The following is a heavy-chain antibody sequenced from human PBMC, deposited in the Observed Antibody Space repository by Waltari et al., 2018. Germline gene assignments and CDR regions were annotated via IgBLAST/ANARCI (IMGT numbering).Heavy chain of an antibody. J-gene: IGHJ3*02. V-gene: IGHV4-38-2*02. CDR3: AKEDHSSGYSDAFDI. D-gene: IGHD3-22*01. CDR2: IYHSGST. Sequence: QVQLQESGPGLVKPSETLSLTCAVSGSSISSGYYWGWNRQPPGKGLEWIGSIYHSGSTYYNPSLKSRVTISVDTSKNQFSLKLSSVTAADTAVYYCAKEDHSSGYSDAFDIWGQGTMVTVSS. CDR1: GSSISSGYY.